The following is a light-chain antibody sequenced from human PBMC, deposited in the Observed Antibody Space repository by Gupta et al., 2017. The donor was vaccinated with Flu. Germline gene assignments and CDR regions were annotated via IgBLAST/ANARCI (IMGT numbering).Light chain of an antibody. CDR2: GAS. Sequence: EIVLTQSPGPLSLSPGERATLSCRASQSVSSSYLAWYQQKPGQAPRLLIYGASSRATGIPDRFSGSGSGTDFTLTISRLEPEDFAVYYCKQYGSSLWTFGQGTKVEIK. J-gene: IGKJ1*01. CDR3: KQYGSSLWT. V-gene: IGKV3-20*01. CDR1: QSVSSSY.